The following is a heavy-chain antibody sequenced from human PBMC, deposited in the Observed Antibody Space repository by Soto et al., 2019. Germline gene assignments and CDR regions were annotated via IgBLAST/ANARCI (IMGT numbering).Heavy chain of an antibody. CDR2: IYPGDSDT. J-gene: IGHJ6*02. CDR1: GYTFTNYW. CDR3: AASIFYYGMDV. V-gene: IGHV5-51*01. Sequence: GESLKISCKGSGYTFTNYWIGWVRQMPGKGPEWMGIIYPGDSDTKYNPSFQGQVTISADKSITTTCLQWSSLKASDTAIYYCAASIFYYGMDVWGQGTTVTVSS.